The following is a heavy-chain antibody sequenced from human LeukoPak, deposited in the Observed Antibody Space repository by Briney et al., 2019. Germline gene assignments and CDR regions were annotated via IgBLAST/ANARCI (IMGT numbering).Heavy chain of an antibody. D-gene: IGHD6-6*01. CDR3: AREGTYSGSPTFDP. J-gene: IGHJ5*02. V-gene: IGHV3-21*01. CDR2: ISSSSSYI. CDR1: GFTFSSYS. Sequence: GGSLRLSCAASGFTFSSYSMNWVRQAPGKGLEWVSSISSSSSYIYYADSVKGRFTISRDNAKNSLYLQMNSLRAEDTAVYYCAREGTYSGSPTFDPWGQGTLVTVSS.